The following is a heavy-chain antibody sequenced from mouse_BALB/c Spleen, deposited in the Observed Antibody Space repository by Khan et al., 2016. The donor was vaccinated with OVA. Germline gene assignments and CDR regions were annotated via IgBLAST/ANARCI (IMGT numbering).Heavy chain of an antibody. J-gene: IGHJ2*01. CDR1: GYSFTHYW. CDR3: ARGGITTGYFDY. Sequence: VQLQQSGAELARPGASVKLSCKASGYSFTHYWMQWVKQRPGQGLEWIGTTYPGNGDTRYTQNFKGKATLTADKSSNTAYMQLSSLASEDSAVYYCARGGITTGYFDYWGLGTTLTVSS. CDR2: TYPGNGDT. D-gene: IGHD1-1*01. V-gene: IGHV1-87*01.